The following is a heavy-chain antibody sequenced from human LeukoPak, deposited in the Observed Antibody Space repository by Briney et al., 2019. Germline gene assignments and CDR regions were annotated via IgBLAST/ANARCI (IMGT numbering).Heavy chain of an antibody. CDR3: ARHMDWSFDY. D-gene: IGHD2-2*03. J-gene: IGHJ4*02. CDR2: IYPDGSEK. Sequence: GGSLRLSCAPSGFTFSTYWMTWVRHRPGKGLEWVANIYPDGSEKYYVDSVKGRFTISRDNAKNSLYLQMNNLRAEDTAVYYCARHMDWSFDYWGQGTLVTVSS. CDR1: GFTFSTYW. V-gene: IGHV3-7*01.